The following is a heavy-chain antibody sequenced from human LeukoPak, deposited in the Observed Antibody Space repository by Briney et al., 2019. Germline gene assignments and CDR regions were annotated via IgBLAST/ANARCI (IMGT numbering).Heavy chain of an antibody. Sequence: SETLSLTCAVYGGSFSGYYWSWIRQPPGKGLEWIGEINHSGSTNYNPSLKSRVTISVDTSKNQFSLKLSSVTAADTAVYYCARGRPRSIAARPFRWFDPWGQGTLVTVSS. D-gene: IGHD6-6*01. J-gene: IGHJ5*02. CDR3: ARGRPRSIAARPFRWFDP. CDR2: INHSGST. CDR1: GGSFSGYY. V-gene: IGHV4-34*01.